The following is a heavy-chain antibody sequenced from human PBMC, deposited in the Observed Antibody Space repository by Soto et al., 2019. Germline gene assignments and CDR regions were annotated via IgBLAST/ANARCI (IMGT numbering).Heavy chain of an antibody. V-gene: IGHV3-30*18. CDR3: AKDLSVLATIQSFDS. Sequence: QVQLVESGGGVVQPGRSLRLACAASGFTFSDYGMHWVRQAPGKGLEWVAVISYDGSKVYYADSVKGRFTISRESSENTLYLQMNSLRAEDTAVYYCAKDLSVLATIQSFDSWGQGTLVTVSS. CDR2: ISYDGSKV. CDR1: GFTFSDYG. J-gene: IGHJ4*02. D-gene: IGHD5-12*01.